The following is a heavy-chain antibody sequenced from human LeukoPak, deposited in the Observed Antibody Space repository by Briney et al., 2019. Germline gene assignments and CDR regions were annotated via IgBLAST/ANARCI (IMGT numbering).Heavy chain of an antibody. CDR3: AGARGGTAMDYFDY. CDR2: IKQDGSEK. CDR1: GFTFSSYW. Sequence: GGSLRLSCAASGFTFSSYWMSWVRQAPGKGLEWVANIKQDGSEKYYVDSVKGRFTISRDNAKNSLYLQMNSLRAEDTAVYYCAGARGGTAMDYFDYWGQGTLVTVSS. D-gene: IGHD5-18*01. V-gene: IGHV3-7*01. J-gene: IGHJ4*02.